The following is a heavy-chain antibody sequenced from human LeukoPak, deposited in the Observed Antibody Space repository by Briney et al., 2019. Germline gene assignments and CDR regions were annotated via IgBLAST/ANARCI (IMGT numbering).Heavy chain of an antibody. J-gene: IGHJ1*01. D-gene: IGHD6-13*01. V-gene: IGHV3-30*18. CDR2: TSYDGSNK. CDR3: AKGPTESSSWYEYLQH. CDR1: GFTFSSYG. Sequence: TGGSLRLSCAASGFTFSSYGMHWVRQARGKGLEWVAVTSYDGSNKYYADSVKGRFTISRDNSKNTLYLQMNSLRAEDTAVYYCAKGPTESSSWYEYLQHWGQGTLVTVSS.